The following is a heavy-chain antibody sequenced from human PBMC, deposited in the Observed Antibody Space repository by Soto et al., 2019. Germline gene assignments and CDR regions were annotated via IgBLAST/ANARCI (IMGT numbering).Heavy chain of an antibody. J-gene: IGHJ3*02. Sequence: QVQLQESGPGLVKPSETLSLTCTVSGGSISSCYWSWIRQPPGRGLEWIGYIYYSGSTNYNPSLKSRVTISVDTSKNQFSLKLSSVTAADTAVYYCARQQWLVLNAFEIWGQGTMVTVSS. CDR2: IYYSGST. CDR1: GGSISSCY. CDR3: ARQQWLVLNAFEI. V-gene: IGHV4-59*01. D-gene: IGHD6-19*01.